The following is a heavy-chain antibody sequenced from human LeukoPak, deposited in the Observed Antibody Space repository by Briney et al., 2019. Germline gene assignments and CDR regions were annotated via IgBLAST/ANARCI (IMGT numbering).Heavy chain of an antibody. CDR1: GFTVSSNY. CDR2: IYSGGST. V-gene: IGHV3-66*01. J-gene: IGHJ3*02. Sequence: PGGSLRLSCAASGFTVSSNYMSWVRQAPGKGLEWVSVIYSGGSTYYADSVKGRFTISRDNSKNTLYLQMNSLRAGDTAVYYCAREAPYASNAFDIWGQGTMVTVSS. D-gene: IGHD2-2*01. CDR3: AREAPYASNAFDI.